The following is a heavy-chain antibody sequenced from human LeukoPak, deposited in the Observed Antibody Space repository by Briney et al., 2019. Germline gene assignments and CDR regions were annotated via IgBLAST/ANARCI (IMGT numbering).Heavy chain of an antibody. Sequence: PSQTLSLTCAVSGGSIRSGGYSWSWIRQPPGKGLEWIGYIYHSGSTYYNPSLKSRVTISVDRSKNQFSLKLSSVTAADTAVYYCARVMGRYSYDYFDYWGQGTLVTVSS. V-gene: IGHV4-30-2*01. CDR2: IYHSGST. D-gene: IGHD5-18*01. CDR1: GGSIRSGGYS. CDR3: ARVMGRYSYDYFDY. J-gene: IGHJ4*02.